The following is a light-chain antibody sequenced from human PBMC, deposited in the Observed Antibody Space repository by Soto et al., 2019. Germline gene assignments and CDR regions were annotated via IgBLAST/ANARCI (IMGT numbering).Light chain of an antibody. CDR2: AAS. Sequence: EIVLTQSPGTLSLSPGERATFSCRASQSVSNSSLAWYHQKPGQAPRLLLFAASRRATGIPDTFSGSGSGTDFTLTISRLEPEDFAVYYCQVYGNSPMYTFGQGTRVEIK. CDR3: QVYGNSPMYT. V-gene: IGKV3-20*01. J-gene: IGKJ2*01. CDR1: QSVSNSS.